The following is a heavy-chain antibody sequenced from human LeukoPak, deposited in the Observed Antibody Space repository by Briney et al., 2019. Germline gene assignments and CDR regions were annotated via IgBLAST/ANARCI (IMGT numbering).Heavy chain of an antibody. D-gene: IGHD3-10*01. CDR1: GYTFTSYY. CDR3: ARDLRGGAHDY. J-gene: IGHJ4*02. Sequence: GASVKVSCKASGYTFTSYYMHWVRQAPGQGLGWMGIINPSGGSTSYAQKFQGRVTMTRDMSTSTVYMELSSLRSEDTAVYYCARDLRGGAHDYWGQGTLVTVSS. CDR2: INPSGGST. V-gene: IGHV1-46*01.